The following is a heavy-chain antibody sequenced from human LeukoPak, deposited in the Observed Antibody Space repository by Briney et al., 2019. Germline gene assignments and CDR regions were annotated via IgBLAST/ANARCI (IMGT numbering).Heavy chain of an antibody. J-gene: IGHJ4*02. CDR2: INAGNGNT. CDR3: ARDELYGDYGY. CDR1: GYTFTSYA. D-gene: IGHD4-17*01. Sequence: ASVKVSCKASGYTFTSYAMHWVRQAPGQRLEWMGWINAGNGNTKYSQEFQGRVTITRDTSASTAYMELSSLRSEDTAVYYCARDELYGDYGYWGQGTLVTVSS. V-gene: IGHV1-3*01.